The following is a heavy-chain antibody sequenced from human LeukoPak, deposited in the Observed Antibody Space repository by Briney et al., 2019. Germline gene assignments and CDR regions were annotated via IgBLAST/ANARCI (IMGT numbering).Heavy chain of an antibody. CDR2: INPNSGGT. Sequence: ASVKVSCKASGYTFSGYYMHWVRQAPGQGLEWMGWINPNSGGTKYAQKFQGRVTMTRDTSISTVYMELSRLRSDDTAVYYCARENVDTAMANWFDPWGQGTLVTVSS. CDR1: GYTFSGYY. J-gene: IGHJ5*02. V-gene: IGHV1-2*02. CDR3: ARENVDTAMANWFDP. D-gene: IGHD5-18*01.